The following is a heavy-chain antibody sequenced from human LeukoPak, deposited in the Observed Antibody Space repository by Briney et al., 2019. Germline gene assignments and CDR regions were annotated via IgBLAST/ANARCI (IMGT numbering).Heavy chain of an antibody. CDR2: ISSSSSYI. CDR3: AREGDKVGATIYYFDY. V-gene: IGHV3-21*01. J-gene: IGHJ4*02. D-gene: IGHD1-26*01. CDR1: GFAFSSYR. Sequence: PGGSLRLSCAASGFAFSSYRMNWVRQAPGKGLEWVSSISSSSSYIYYADSVKGRFTISRDNAKNSLYLQMNSLRAEDTAVYYCAREGDKVGATIYYFDYWGQGTLVTVSS.